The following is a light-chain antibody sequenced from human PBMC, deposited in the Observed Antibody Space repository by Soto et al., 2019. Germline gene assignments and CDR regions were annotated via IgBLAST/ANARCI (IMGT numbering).Light chain of an antibody. CDR3: QQYGSSPLS. Sequence: EIVLTQSPGTLSLSPGERATLSCRASQSVSSNDLAWYQQKPGQAPRLLIYGVSSRITGIPDRFSGSGSGTDLTLTISRLEPEDFAAYYCQQYGSSPLSFGGGTKVEIK. J-gene: IGKJ4*01. CDR2: GVS. CDR1: QSVSSND. V-gene: IGKV3-20*01.